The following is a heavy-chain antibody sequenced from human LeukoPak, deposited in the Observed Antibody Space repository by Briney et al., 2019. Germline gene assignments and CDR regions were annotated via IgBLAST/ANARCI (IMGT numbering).Heavy chain of an antibody. Sequence: QAGGSLRLSCAASGFTFSSYPMTWVRQAPGKGPEWVSSISGSGGNTYYADSVKGRFTISRDNSKNTLYLQMNSLRAEDTAVYYCAKDLRESGSYGYFDYWGQGTLVTVSS. CDR1: GFTFSSYP. J-gene: IGHJ4*02. CDR3: AKDLRESGSYGYFDY. V-gene: IGHV3-23*01. D-gene: IGHD1-26*01. CDR2: ISGSGGNT.